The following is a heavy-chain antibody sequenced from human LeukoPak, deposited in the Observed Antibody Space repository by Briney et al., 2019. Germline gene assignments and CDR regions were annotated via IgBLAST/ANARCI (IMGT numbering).Heavy chain of an antibody. V-gene: IGHV3-11*03. D-gene: IGHD6-13*01. J-gene: IGHJ4*02. CDR3: AAGTAADY. CDR1: GIPFSDFY. CDR2: ISSSSSYT. Sequence: GGSLRLSCVVSGIPFSDFYMNWIRQAPGKGLEWISYISSSSSYTDYAESVKGRFTISRDNAKSALYLEMNDLRVEDTAAYYCAAGTAADYWGQGTLVIVSS.